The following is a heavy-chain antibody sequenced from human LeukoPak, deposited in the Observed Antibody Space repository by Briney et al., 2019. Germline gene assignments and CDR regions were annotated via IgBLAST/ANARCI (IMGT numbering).Heavy chain of an antibody. Sequence: PGRSLRLSCAASGFTFSSYAMHWVRQAPGQGLEWMGIINPSGGSTSYAQKFQGRVTMTRDTSTSTVYMELSSLRSEDTAVYYCARDLIVVVPADIGYYMDVWGKGTTVTVSS. CDR1: GFTFSSYA. CDR2: INPSGGST. V-gene: IGHV1-46*01. J-gene: IGHJ6*03. D-gene: IGHD2-2*01. CDR3: ARDLIVVVPADIGYYMDV.